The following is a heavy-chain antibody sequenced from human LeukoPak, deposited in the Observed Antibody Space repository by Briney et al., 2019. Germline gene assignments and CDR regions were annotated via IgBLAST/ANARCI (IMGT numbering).Heavy chain of an antibody. CDR2: ISYDGSNK. CDR3: TRRLDD. D-gene: IGHD3-16*01. J-gene: IGHJ4*02. CDR1: GFTFSSYG. V-gene: IGHV3-30*03. Sequence: GGSLRLSCAASGFTFSSYGMHWVRQAPGKGLEWVAVISYDGSNKYYADSVKGRFTISRDNSKNTLYLQMNGLRVEDTAVYYCTRRLDDWGQGTLVTVSS.